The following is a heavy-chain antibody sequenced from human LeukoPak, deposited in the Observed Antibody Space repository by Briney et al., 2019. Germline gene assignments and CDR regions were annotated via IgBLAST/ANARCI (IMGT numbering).Heavy chain of an antibody. CDR2: ISSSSSTI. CDR1: GFTFSSYS. Sequence: PGGSLRLSCAASGFTFSSYSMNWVRQAPGKGLEWVSYISSSSSTIYYADSVKGRFTISRDNAKNSLYLQMNSLRAEDTAVYYCARGPPYYDFWSGSPWFDPWGQGTLVTVSP. V-gene: IGHV3-48*01. D-gene: IGHD3-3*01. J-gene: IGHJ5*02. CDR3: ARGPPYYDFWSGSPWFDP.